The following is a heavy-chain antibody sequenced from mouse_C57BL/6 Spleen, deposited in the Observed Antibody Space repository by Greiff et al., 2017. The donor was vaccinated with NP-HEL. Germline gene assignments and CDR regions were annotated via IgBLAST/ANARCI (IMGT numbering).Heavy chain of an antibody. CDR1: GYAFRSSW. CDR2: ISPGDGDP. J-gene: IGHJ4*01. D-gene: IGHD2-5*01. V-gene: IGHV1-82*01. CDR3: ARSAYYSNYGYAMDY. Sequence: QVQLKQSGPELVKPGASVKLSCKASGYAFRSSWMHWVKQRPGQGLEWIGRISPGDGDPNYTRKFTGKAPLTADTSSSSAYMQLISLTSEDSAVYFCARSAYYSNYGYAMDYWGQGTSVTVSS.